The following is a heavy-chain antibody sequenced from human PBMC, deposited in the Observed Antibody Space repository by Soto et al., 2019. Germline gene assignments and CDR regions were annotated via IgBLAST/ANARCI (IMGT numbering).Heavy chain of an antibody. CDR2: ISGSGGST. Sequence: GGSLRLSCAASGFTFSSYAMSWVRQAPGKGLEWVSAISGSGGSTYYADSVKGRFTISRDNSKNTLYLQMNSLRAEDTAVYYCAKDILGEEQQLVRYFQHWGQGTLVTVSS. V-gene: IGHV3-23*01. J-gene: IGHJ1*01. CDR3: AKDILGEEQQLVRYFQH. D-gene: IGHD6-13*01. CDR1: GFTFSSYA.